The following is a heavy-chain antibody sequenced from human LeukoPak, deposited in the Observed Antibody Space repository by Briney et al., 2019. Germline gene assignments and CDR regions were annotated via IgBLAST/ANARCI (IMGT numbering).Heavy chain of an antibody. D-gene: IGHD3-10*01. CDR1: GGSIRSSSYY. J-gene: IGHJ4*02. CDR3: AAQYTYASENSYYPFDY. V-gene: IGHV4-39*01. Sequence: PSETLSLNCTVSGGSIRSSSYYWVWIRQPPGKGLEWIGSMYYSGSTYYNPSLKSRVTMSADTSKNQFSLKLSSVTAADTAVYYCAAQYTYASENSYYPFDYWGQGTLVAVSS. CDR2: MYYSGST.